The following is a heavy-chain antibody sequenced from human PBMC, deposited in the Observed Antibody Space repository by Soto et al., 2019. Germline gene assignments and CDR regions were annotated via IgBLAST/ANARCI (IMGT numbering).Heavy chain of an antibody. D-gene: IGHD4-4*01. J-gene: IGHJ4*02. CDR1: GFTFSSYS. CDR3: ARAPQFLQSPSPYYFDY. Sequence: HPGGSLRLSCAASGFTFSSYSMNWVRQAPGKGLEWVSYTSSSSSTIYYADSVKGRFTISRDNAKNSLYLQMNSLRAEDTAVYYCARAPQFLQSPSPYYFDYWGQGTLVTVSS. CDR2: TSSSSSTI. V-gene: IGHV3-48*01.